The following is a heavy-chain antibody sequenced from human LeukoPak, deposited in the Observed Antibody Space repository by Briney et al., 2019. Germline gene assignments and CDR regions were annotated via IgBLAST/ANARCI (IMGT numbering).Heavy chain of an antibody. V-gene: IGHV3-7*01. J-gene: IGHJ4*02. Sequence: TGGSLRLSCAASGFTFTTYWMSWVRQAPGKGLEWVANIKQDGGEKYYVDSVKGRFTISRDNAKNSVYLQMNSLRAEDTAVYYCAREDCDATSCYWGIIYWGQGTLVTVSS. D-gene: IGHD2-2*01. CDR3: AREDCDATSCYWGIIY. CDR1: GFTFTTYW. CDR2: IKQDGGEK.